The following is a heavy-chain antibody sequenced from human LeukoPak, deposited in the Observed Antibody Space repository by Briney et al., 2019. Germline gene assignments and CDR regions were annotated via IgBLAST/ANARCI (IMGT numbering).Heavy chain of an antibody. J-gene: IGHJ4*02. Sequence: PGGSLRLSCAASGFIFSSYGMHRVRQAPGKGLEWVAFIRYDGTNKYYADSVKGRFTISRENSKNTLNLQMNSLRAEDMAVYYCASSKGGAWPFDYWGQGTLVTVSS. V-gene: IGHV3-30*02. CDR3: ASSKGGAWPFDY. CDR1: GFIFSSYG. CDR2: IRYDGTNK. D-gene: IGHD2-15*01.